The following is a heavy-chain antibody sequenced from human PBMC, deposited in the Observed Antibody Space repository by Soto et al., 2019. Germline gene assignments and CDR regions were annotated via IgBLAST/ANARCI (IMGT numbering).Heavy chain of an antibody. CDR1: GFTFSSYW. CDR3: ARDVTPVDDYVWGSYRSRGMDV. D-gene: IGHD3-16*02. Sequence: GGSLRLSCAASGFTFSSYWMHWVRQAPGKGLVWVSRINSDGSSTSYADSVKGRFTISRDNAKNTLYLQMNSLRAEDTAVYYCARDVTPVDDYVWGSYRSRGMDVWGQGTTVTVSS. V-gene: IGHV3-74*01. J-gene: IGHJ6*02. CDR2: INSDGSST.